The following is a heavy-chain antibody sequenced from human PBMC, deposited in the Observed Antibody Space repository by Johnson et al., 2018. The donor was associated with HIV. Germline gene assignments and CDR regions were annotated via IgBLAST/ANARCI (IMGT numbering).Heavy chain of an antibody. J-gene: IGHJ3*02. D-gene: IGHD6-6*01. V-gene: IGHV3-33*06. CDR2: IWYDGSNK. Sequence: VQLVESGGGVVRPGESLRLSCAASGFTFDEHGMHWVRQAPGKGLEWVAVIWYDGSNKYYADSVKGRFTVSRDNYKNTLYLQMNSLRGEDTAVYYCAKVHSSSSNGFDIWGQGTMVTVSS. CDR1: GFTFDEHG. CDR3: AKVHSSSSNGFDI.